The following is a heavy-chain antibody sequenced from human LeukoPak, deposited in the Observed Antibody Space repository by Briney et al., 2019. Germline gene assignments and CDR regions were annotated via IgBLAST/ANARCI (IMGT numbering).Heavy chain of an antibody. CDR1: GGSISSGSYY. CDR3: ARVDGA. V-gene: IGHV4-39*07. CDR2: IYYSGST. J-gene: IGHJ3*01. Sequence: SETLSLTCTVSGGSISSGSYYWGWIRQPPGKGLEWIGNIYYSGSTNYNPSLKSRVTISVDTSKNQFSLKLSSVTAADTAVYYCARVDGAWGQGTMVTVSS. D-gene: IGHD1-26*01.